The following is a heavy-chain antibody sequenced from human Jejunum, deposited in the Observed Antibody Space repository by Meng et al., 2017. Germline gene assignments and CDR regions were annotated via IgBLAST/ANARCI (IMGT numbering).Heavy chain of an antibody. CDR1: GSSVTSGYY. J-gene: IGHJ5*02. Sequence: GSLRLSCAVSGSSVTSGYYWVWIRRAPGEGLEWIGHVHESGSTYYSPSLKSRVTISLDKSKNQFSLSLRSVTAADAAVYYCARGVRTATPPWGQGTLVTVSS. V-gene: IGHV4-38-2*01. CDR2: VHESGST. D-gene: IGHD2-8*02. CDR3: ARGVRTATPP.